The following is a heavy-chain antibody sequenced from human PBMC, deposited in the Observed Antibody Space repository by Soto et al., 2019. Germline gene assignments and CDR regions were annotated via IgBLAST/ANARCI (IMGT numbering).Heavy chain of an antibody. D-gene: IGHD3-22*01. CDR1: GFTFSNAW. J-gene: IGHJ4*01. CDR3: TTDSYITSIIVRFDY. CDR2: VKSKTDGGTT. V-gene: IGHV3-15*07. Sequence: EVRLVESGGGLVKPGGSLSLSCAASGFTFSNAWINWVRQAPGKGREWVGRVKSKTDGGTTDFAAPVKGRFAISRDDSKNMVYLEMNSLKTEDTGIYYCTTDSYITSIIVRFDYWGHGTLVTVSS.